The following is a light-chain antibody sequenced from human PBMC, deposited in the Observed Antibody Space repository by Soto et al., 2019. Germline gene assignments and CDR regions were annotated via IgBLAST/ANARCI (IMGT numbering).Light chain of an antibody. Sequence: DIQMTQSPPSLSASVGDRVTITCRASQTINKNLNWYQQKPGQAPRLLIYSTSDFQSVVPSRFSGSGSATDFTLTISDLQPEDFATYYCQQSFTTPYTFVQGTELEI. CDR3: QQSFTTPYT. CDR2: STS. CDR1: QTINKN. J-gene: IGKJ2*01. V-gene: IGKV1-39*01.